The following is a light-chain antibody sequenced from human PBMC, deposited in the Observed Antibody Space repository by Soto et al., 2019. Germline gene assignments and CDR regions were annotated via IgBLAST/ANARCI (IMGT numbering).Light chain of an antibody. CDR1: SSNIRAGYD. Sequence: QSVLTQPPSVSGAPGQRVTISCTGSSSNIRAGYDVHWYQQPPGTAPKLLIYGNSNRPSGVPDRFSGSKSGTSASLAITGLQAEDEADYYCQSYDTRLSGYVVFGGGTKVTVL. CDR3: QSYDTRLSGYVV. CDR2: GNS. J-gene: IGLJ2*01. V-gene: IGLV1-40*01.